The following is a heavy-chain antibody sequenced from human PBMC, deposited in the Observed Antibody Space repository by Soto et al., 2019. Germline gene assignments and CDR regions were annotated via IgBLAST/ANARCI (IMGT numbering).Heavy chain of an antibody. CDR2: IYYSGST. CDR3: ARLARYFDWLFQYYYYYMDV. Sequence: PSETLSLTCTVSGGSISSYYWSGIRQPPGKGLEWIGYIYYSGSTNYNPSLKSRVTISVDTSKNQFSLKLSSVTAADTAVYYCARLARYFDWLFQYYYYYMDVWGKGTTVTVSS. CDR1: GGSISSYY. V-gene: IGHV4-59*08. J-gene: IGHJ6*03. D-gene: IGHD3-9*01.